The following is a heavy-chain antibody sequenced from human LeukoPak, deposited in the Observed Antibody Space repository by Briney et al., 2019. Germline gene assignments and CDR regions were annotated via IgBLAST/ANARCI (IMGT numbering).Heavy chain of an antibody. D-gene: IGHD5-18*01. V-gene: IGHV3-23*01. CDR2: ISGRGGST. Sequence: GGSLRLSCAASGFTFSSYAMSWVRQAPGKGLEWVSAISGRGGSTYYADSVKGRFTISRDNSKNTLYLQMNSLRAEDTAVYYCAKRGYSYGGVPTFDYWGQGTLVTVSS. CDR3: AKRGYSYGGVPTFDY. J-gene: IGHJ4*02. CDR1: GFTFSSYA.